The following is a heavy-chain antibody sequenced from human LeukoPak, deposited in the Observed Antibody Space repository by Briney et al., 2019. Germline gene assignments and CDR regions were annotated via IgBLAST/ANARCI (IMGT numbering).Heavy chain of an antibody. CDR1: GGTFSSYT. D-gene: IGHD3-3*01. CDR3: ASGRGDYDFWSGYYAAWFDP. V-gene: IGHV1-69*02. CDR2: IIPILGIA. J-gene: IGHJ5*02. Sequence: SVKVSCKASGGTFSSYTISWVRQAPGQGLEWMGRIIPILGIANYAQKFQGRVTITADESTSTAYMELSSLRSEDTAVYYCASGRGDYDFWSGYYAAWFDPWGQGTLVTVSS.